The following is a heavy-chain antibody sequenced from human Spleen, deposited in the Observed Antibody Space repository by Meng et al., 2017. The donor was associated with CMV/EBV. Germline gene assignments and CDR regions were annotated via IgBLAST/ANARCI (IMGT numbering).Heavy chain of an antibody. CDR1: FTTFD. Sequence: FTTFDINWVRQAAGQGLEWVGWMTPNGGDTGLAQRFQGRVTMTTDTSTSTAYMELRSLRSDDTAVYYCARLPRGWFGELLLGGWFDPWGQGTLVTVSS. D-gene: IGHD3-10*01. J-gene: IGHJ5*02. CDR3: ARLPRGWFGELLLGGWFDP. CDR2: MTPNGGDT. V-gene: IGHV1-8*01.